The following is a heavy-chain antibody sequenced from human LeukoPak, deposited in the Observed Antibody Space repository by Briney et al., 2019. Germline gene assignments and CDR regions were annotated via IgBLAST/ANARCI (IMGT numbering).Heavy chain of an antibody. CDR1: GASVRNEY. D-gene: IGHD1-14*01. Sequence: PSETLSLTCTVSGASVRNEYWSWIRQPPGKELEWIGYIHYSGSSNYHPSLGSRVTMSLDTSKNQFSLKLKSVTAADTGMYHCARYDRGLFFDNWGQGTLVTVSS. CDR2: IHYSGSS. V-gene: IGHV4-59*08. J-gene: IGHJ4*02. CDR3: ARYDRGLFFDN.